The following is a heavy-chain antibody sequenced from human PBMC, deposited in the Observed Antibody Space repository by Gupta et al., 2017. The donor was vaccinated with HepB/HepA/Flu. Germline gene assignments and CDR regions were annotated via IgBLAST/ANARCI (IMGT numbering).Heavy chain of an antibody. CDR1: GYTFTSYG. V-gene: IGHV1-18*04. CDR3: ARVLRIAAAGSNDAFDI. CDR2: ISAYNGNT. Sequence: QVQLVQSGAEVKKPGASVKVSCKASGYTFTSYGISWVRQAPGQGLEWMGWISAYNGNTNYAQKLQGRVTMTTDTSTSTAYMELRSLRSDDTAVYYCARVLRIAAAGSNDAFDIWGQGTMVTVSS. J-gene: IGHJ3*02. D-gene: IGHD6-13*01.